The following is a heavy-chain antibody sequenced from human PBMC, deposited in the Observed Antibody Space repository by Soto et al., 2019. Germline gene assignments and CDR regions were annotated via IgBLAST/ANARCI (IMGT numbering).Heavy chain of an antibody. CDR1: GYTFTSYG. D-gene: IGHD2-15*01. Sequence: GASVKVSCKASGYTFTSYGISWVRQAPGQGLEWMGWISAYNGNTNYAQKLQGRVTMTTDTSTSTAYMELRSLRSDDTAVYYCARDKVVAFEDYYYYCGMDVWGQGTTVTVSS. CDR3: ARDKVVAFEDYYYYCGMDV. V-gene: IGHV1-18*01. J-gene: IGHJ6*02. CDR2: ISAYNGNT.